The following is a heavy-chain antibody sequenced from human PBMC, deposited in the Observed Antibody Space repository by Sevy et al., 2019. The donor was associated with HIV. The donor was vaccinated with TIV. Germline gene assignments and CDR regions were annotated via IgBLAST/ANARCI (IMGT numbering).Heavy chain of an antibody. Sequence: SETLSLTCTVSGGSISSSSYYWGWIRQPPGKGLEWIGSIYYSGSTYYNPSLKSRVTISVDTSKNQFSLKLSSVTAADTAVYYWAGPSGGYYGSGSYRGGYWFDPWGQGTLVTVSS. CDR3: AGPSGGYYGSGSYRGGYWFDP. V-gene: IGHV4-39*01. D-gene: IGHD3-10*01. CDR1: GGSISSSSYY. CDR2: IYYSGST. J-gene: IGHJ5*02.